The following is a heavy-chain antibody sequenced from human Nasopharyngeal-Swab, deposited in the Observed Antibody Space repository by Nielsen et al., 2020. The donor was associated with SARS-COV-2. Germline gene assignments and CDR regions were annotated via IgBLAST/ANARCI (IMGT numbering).Heavy chain of an antibody. CDR3: ARGGGSYFGAFDY. Sequence: GESLKISCAASGFTFGSYGMHWVRQAPGKGLEWVAVISYDGSNKYYADSVKGRFTISRDNSKNTLYLQMNSLRAEDTAVYYCARGGGSYFGAFDYWGQGTLVTVSS. CDR1: GFTFGSYG. D-gene: IGHD1-26*01. J-gene: IGHJ4*02. CDR2: ISYDGSNK. V-gene: IGHV3-30*03.